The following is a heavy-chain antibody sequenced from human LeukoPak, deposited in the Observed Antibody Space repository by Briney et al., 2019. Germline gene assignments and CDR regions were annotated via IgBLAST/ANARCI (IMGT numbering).Heavy chain of an antibody. V-gene: IGHV3-7*03. J-gene: IGHJ4*02. D-gene: IGHD6-6*01. CDR3: ARDRYSSSSGGDY. Sequence: GGSLRLSCAASGFTLSNSWMHWVRQAPGKGLEWVANIKQDGSEKYYVDSVKGRFTISRDNAKNSLYLQMNSLRAEDTAVYYCARDRYSSSSGGDYWGQGTLVTVSS. CDR1: GFTLSNSW. CDR2: IKQDGSEK.